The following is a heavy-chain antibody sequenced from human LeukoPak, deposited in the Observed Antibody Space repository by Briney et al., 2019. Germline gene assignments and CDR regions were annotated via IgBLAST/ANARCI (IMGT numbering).Heavy chain of an antibody. CDR3: ARDPSSVTLYFFDY. CDR2: IDANNGDT. V-gene: IGHV1-2*02. J-gene: IGHJ4*02. D-gene: IGHD4-11*01. CDR1: GYTFRGNY. Sequence: ASVKVSCKASGYTFRGNYIHWLRQPPGQGLEGMGWIDANNGDTKSAQKFQGRVTMSRDTSISTAYMDLSSLSPDDAAVYYCARDPSSVTLYFFDYWGQGTLVTVSS.